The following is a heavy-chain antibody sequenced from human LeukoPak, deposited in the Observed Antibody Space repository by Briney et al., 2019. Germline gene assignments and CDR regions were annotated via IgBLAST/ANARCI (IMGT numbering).Heavy chain of an antibody. D-gene: IGHD6-19*01. CDR1: AGSISSSSYS. V-gene: IGHV4-39*07. J-gene: IGHJ4*02. CDR2: IYYSGST. CDR3: ARGPIGPLAVAGKEIDY. Sequence: SETLSLTCTVSAGSISSSSYSWGWIRQPPGKGLEWIGSIYYSGSTYFNPSLKSRVTTSVDTSKNQFSLKLSSVTAADTAVYYCARGPIGPLAVAGKEIDYWGQGTLVTVSS.